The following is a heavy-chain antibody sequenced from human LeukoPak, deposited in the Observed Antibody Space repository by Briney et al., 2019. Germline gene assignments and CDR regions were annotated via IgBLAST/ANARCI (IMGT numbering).Heavy chain of an antibody. D-gene: IGHD2-15*01. CDR2: IYYSGST. V-gene: IGHV4-39*07. CDR1: GGSISSSSYY. Sequence: SETLSLTCTVSGGSISSSSYYWGWIRQPPGKGLEWIGSIYYSGSTYYNPSLKSRVTISVDTPKNQFSLKLSSVTAADTAVYYCARRYCSGGSCYNDAFDIWGQGTMVTVSS. CDR3: ARRYCSGGSCYNDAFDI. J-gene: IGHJ3*02.